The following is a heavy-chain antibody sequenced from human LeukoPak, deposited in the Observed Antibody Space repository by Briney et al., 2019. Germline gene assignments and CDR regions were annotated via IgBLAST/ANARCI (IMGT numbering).Heavy chain of an antibody. CDR1: GFTFSSYA. CDR2: ISYDGSNK. J-gene: IGHJ4*02. CDR3: ARHNCGGDCFPDY. V-gene: IGHV3-30*04. D-gene: IGHD2-21*02. Sequence: PGGSLRLSCAASGFTFSSYAMHWVRQAPGKGLEWVAVISYDGSNKYYADSVKGRFTISRDNSENTLYLQMNSLRAEDTAVYYCARHNCGGDCFPDYWGQGTLVTVSS.